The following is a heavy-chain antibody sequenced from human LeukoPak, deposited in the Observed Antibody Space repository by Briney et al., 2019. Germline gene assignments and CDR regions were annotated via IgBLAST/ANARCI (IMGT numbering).Heavy chain of an antibody. CDR3: AREYSGSYSVFDY. Sequence: SETLSLTCTVSGGSISSYYWSWLRQPPGKGLEWIGYIYYSGSTNYNPSLKSRVTISVDTSKNQFSLKLSSVTAADTAVYYCAREYSGSYSVFDYWGQGTLVTVSS. J-gene: IGHJ4*02. V-gene: IGHV4-59*01. CDR2: IYYSGST. CDR1: GGSISSYY. D-gene: IGHD1-26*01.